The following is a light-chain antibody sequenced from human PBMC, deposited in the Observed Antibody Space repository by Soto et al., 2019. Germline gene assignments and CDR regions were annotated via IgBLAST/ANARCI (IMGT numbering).Light chain of an antibody. V-gene: IGLV1-40*01. CDR2: GNS. CDR3: QSYDSSLPGSV. CDR1: SSNIGAGYD. Sequence: QAVVTQPPSVSGAPGQRVTISCTGSSSNIGAGYDVHWYQQLPGTAPKLLIYGNSNRPSGVPDRFSGSKSGPSASLAITGLHAEDEADYYCQSYDSSLPGSVFGGGTNLTVL. J-gene: IGLJ3*02.